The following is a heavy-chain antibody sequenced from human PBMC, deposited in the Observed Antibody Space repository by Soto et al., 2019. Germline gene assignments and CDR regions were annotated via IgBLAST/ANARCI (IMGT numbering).Heavy chain of an antibody. CDR1: GGSVIGGGCC. CDR3: ARGSQWLVRFPGY. CDR2: IYYSGST. V-gene: IGHV4-61*08. Sequence: SETQCLTCTVAGGSVIGGGCCWSWIRQPPGKGLEWIGYIYYSGSTNYNPSLKSRVTISVDTSKNQFSLKLSSVTAADTAVYYCARGSQWLVRFPGYWGQGPLVTSPQ. J-gene: IGHJ4*02. D-gene: IGHD6-19*01.